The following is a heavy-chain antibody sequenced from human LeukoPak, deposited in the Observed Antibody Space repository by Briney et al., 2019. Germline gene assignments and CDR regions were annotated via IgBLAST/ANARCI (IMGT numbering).Heavy chain of an antibody. CDR1: GFTVSSNY. V-gene: IGHV3-53*01. CDR3: ARGGDIVGTSRSAFDI. Sequence: GGSLRLSCAASGFTVSSNYMSWVRQAPGKGLEWVSLIYSGGSTDYADSVKGRFTISRDNSKNTLYLQMNSLRAEDTAVYYCARGGDIVGTSRSAFDIWGQGTMVTVSS. D-gene: IGHD1-26*01. J-gene: IGHJ3*02. CDR2: IYSGGST.